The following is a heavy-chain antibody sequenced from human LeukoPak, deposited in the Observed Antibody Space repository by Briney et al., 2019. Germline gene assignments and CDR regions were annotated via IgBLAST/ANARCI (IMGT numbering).Heavy chain of an antibody. D-gene: IGHD6-6*01. CDR3: AKGLGVIAARGLGY. J-gene: IGHJ4*02. Sequence: QPGGSLRLSCAVSGFTFDDYAMHWVRQAPGKGLEWVSGISWNSGTIGYADSVKGRFTISRDNAKNSVYLQMNSLRPEDTAVYYCAKGLGVIAARGLGYWGQGTLVTVSS. V-gene: IGHV3-9*01. CDR1: GFTFDDYA. CDR2: ISWNSGTI.